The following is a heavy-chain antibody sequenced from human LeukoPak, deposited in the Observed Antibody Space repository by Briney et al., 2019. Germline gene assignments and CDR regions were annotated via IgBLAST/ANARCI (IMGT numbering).Heavy chain of an antibody. CDR1: GGSTSSYY. CDR2: IYYSGST. D-gene: IGHD6-19*01. V-gene: IGHV4-59*08. Sequence: SETLSLTCTVSGGSTSSYYWSWIRQPPGKGLEWIGYIYYSGSTNYNPSLKSRVTISVDTSKNQFSLKLSSVTAADTAVYYCARRTSGWTEYYFDYWGQGTLVTVSS. CDR3: ARRTSGWTEYYFDY. J-gene: IGHJ4*02.